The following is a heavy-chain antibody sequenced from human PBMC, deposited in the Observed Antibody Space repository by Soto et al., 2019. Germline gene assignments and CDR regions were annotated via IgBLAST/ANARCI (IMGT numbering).Heavy chain of an antibody. CDR2: IKQDGSEK. V-gene: IGHV3-7*01. CDR3: ARDGLENDFWSGSNQHYYYYYGMDV. D-gene: IGHD3-3*01. Sequence: GGSLRLSCAASGFTFSSYWMSWVRQAPGKGLEWVANIKQDGSEKYYVDSVKGRFTISRDNAKNSLYLQMNSLRAEDTAVYYCARDGLENDFWSGSNQHYYYYYGMDVWGQGTTVTVS. CDR1: GFTFSSYW. J-gene: IGHJ6*02.